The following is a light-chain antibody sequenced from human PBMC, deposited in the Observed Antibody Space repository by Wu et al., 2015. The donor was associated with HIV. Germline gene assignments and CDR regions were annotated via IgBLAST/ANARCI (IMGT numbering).Light chain of an antibody. CDR2: AAY. CDR1: DNIDGY. J-gene: IGKJ2*01. CDR3: QQSYSKYT. Sequence: DVQMTQSPSSLSASLGDRVTITCRSSDNIDGYLNWYQQKPGEVPNLLISAAYGLESGVPSRSSASGSGTDYTLTINDLQREDLATYFCQQSYSKYTFGQGTKLEIK. V-gene: IGKV1-39*01.